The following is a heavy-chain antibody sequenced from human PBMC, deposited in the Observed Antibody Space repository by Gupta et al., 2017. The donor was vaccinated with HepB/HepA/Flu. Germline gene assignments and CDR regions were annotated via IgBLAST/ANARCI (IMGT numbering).Heavy chain of an antibody. CDR3: ARIPDTAMSERYFDY. D-gene: IGHD5-18*01. V-gene: IGHV4-39*01. Sequence: QLQLQESGPGLVKPSETLSLTCTVSGGSISSSSDYWGWIRQPPGKGLEWIGSIYYSGSTYYNPSLKSRVTISVDTSKNQFSLKLSSVTAADTAVYYCARIPDTAMSERYFDYWGQGTLVTVSS. CDR2: IYYSGST. J-gene: IGHJ4*02. CDR1: GGSISSSSDY.